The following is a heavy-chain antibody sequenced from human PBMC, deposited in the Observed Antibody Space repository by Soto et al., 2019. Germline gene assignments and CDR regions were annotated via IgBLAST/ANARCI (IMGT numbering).Heavy chain of an antibody. J-gene: IGHJ5*02. V-gene: IGHV3-23*01. D-gene: IGHD5-18*01. CDR3: AKDQGYSYGSYNWFDP. Sequence: LRLSCAASGFTFSSYAMSWVRQAPGKGLEWVSAISGSGGSTYYADSVKGRFTISRDNSKNTLYLQMNSLRAEDTAVYYCAKDQGYSYGSYNWFDPWGQGTLVTVSS. CDR1: GFTFSSYA. CDR2: ISGSGGST.